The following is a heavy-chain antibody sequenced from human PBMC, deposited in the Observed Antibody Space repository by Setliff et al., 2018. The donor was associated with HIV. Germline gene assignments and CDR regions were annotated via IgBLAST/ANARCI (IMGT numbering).Heavy chain of an antibody. CDR1: GGSISSGGYY. D-gene: IGHD3-10*01. V-gene: IGHV4-31*03. J-gene: IGHJ5*02. Sequence: SETLSLTCTVSGGSISSGGYYWSWIRQHPGKGLEWIGYIYYSGSTYYNPSLKSRVTISVDTSKNQFSLKLSSVTAADTAMYYCARRIDNSGTFPDKNWLDPWGQGSPVTVSS. CDR3: ARRIDNSGTFPDKNWLDP. CDR2: IYYSGST.